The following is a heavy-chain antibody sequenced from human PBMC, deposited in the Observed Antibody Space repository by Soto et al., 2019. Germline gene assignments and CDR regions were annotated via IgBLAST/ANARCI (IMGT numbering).Heavy chain of an antibody. V-gene: IGHV1-8*01. CDR2: MNPNSGNT. Sequence: QVQLVQSGAEVKKPGASVKVSCKASGYTFTSYDINWVRQATGQGLEWMGWMNPNSGNTVYAQKFQXXVXMXSNTSVSKAYMEQSSMTSEDTAVYYCARERSYGMDVWGQGTTVTVSS. CDR1: GYTFTSYD. CDR3: ARERSYGMDV. J-gene: IGHJ6*02. D-gene: IGHD3-16*01.